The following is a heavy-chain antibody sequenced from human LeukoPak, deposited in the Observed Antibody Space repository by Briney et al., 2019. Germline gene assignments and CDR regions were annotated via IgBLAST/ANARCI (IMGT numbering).Heavy chain of an antibody. V-gene: IGHV3-30-3*01. J-gene: IGHJ2*01. D-gene: IGHD6-13*01. CDR1: GFTFSSYA. CDR2: ISYDGSNK. CDR3: ARRSGSSSWIYWYFDL. Sequence: GGSLRLSCAASGFTFSSYAMHWVRQAPGKGLEWVAVISYDGSNKYYADSVKGRFTISRDNAKNSLYLQMNSLRAEDTAVYYCARRSGSSSWIYWYFDLWGRGTLVTVSS.